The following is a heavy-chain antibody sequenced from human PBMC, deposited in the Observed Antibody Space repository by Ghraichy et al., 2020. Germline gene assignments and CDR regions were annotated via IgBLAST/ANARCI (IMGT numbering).Heavy chain of an antibody. D-gene: IGHD5-24*01. CDR3: AKDSGAGYIVRDFDY. CDR1: GFTFSSYA. V-gene: IGHV3-23*01. CDR2: ISNSGGST. Sequence: GGSLRLSCAASGFTFSSYAMSWVRQAPGKGLEWVSGISNSGGSTYYADSVKGRFTTSRDNSKNTLYLQMNSLRVEDTAVYYCAKDSGAGYIVRDFDYWGQGTLVTVSS. J-gene: IGHJ4*02.